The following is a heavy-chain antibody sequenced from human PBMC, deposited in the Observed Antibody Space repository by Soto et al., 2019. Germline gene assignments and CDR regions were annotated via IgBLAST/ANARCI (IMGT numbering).Heavy chain of an antibody. CDR2: IIPIFGTA. D-gene: IGHD3-9*01. CDR3: ERIQSNDILNGYYYYGMDV. CDR1: GGTFSSYA. J-gene: IGHJ6*02. Sequence: SVKVSCKASGGTFSSYAISWVRQAPGQGLEWMGGIIPIFGTANYAQKFQGRVTITADESTSTAYMELSSLRSEDTAVYYCERIQSNDILNGYYYYGMDVWGQGTTVTVSS. V-gene: IGHV1-69*13.